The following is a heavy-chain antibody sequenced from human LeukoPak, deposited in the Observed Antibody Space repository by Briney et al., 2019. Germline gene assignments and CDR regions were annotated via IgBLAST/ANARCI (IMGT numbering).Heavy chain of an antibody. D-gene: IGHD5-12*01. Sequence: ASVKVSCKVSGYTLTELSMHWVRQAPGKGLEWMGGFDPEDGETIYAQKFQGRVTMTEDTSTDTAYMELGSLRSEDTAVYYCATAYGRLVATISPLDYWGQGTLVTVSS. CDR3: ATAYGRLVATISPLDY. CDR1: GYTLTELS. J-gene: IGHJ4*02. CDR2: FDPEDGET. V-gene: IGHV1-24*01.